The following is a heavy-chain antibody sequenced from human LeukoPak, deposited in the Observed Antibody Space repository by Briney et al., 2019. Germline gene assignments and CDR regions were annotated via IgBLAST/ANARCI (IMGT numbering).Heavy chain of an antibody. CDR3: AKDWAVVVVAARYFDY. J-gene: IGHJ4*02. Sequence: GGALRLSCAASGFTFSSYAMSWVRQAPGKGVEWVSAISGSGGSTYYADSVKGRFTISRDNSKNTLYLQMNSLRAEDTAVYYCAKDWAVVVVAARYFDYWGQGTLVTVSS. CDR2: ISGSGGST. D-gene: IGHD2-15*01. CDR1: GFTFSSYA. V-gene: IGHV3-23*01.